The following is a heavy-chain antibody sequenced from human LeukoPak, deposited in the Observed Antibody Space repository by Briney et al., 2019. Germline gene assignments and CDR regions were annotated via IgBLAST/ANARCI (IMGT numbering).Heavy chain of an antibody. J-gene: IGHJ4*02. CDR2: IYYSGST. V-gene: IGHV4-59*12. CDR1: GGSISSYY. D-gene: IGHD3-16*02. CDR3: ARDRGWGLSLAY. Sequence: SETLSLTCTVSGGSISSYYWSWIRQPPGKGLEWIGYIYYSGSTNYNPSLKSRVTISVDTSKNQFSLKLSSVPAADTAVYYCARDRGWGLSLAYWGQGALVTVSS.